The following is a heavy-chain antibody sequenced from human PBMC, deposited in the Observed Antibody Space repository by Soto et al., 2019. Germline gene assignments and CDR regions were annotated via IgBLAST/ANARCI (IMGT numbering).Heavy chain of an antibody. CDR2: IIPTFGTA. D-gene: IGHD3-10*01. Sequence: ASVKVSCKASGGTFSSYAISWVRQAPGQGLEWMGGIIPTFGTANYAQKFQGRVTITADESTSTAYMELSSLRSEDTAVYYCASSITMVRGVADYYYGMDVWGQGTTVTVSS. V-gene: IGHV1-69*13. J-gene: IGHJ6*02. CDR3: ASSITMVRGVADYYYGMDV. CDR1: GGTFSSYA.